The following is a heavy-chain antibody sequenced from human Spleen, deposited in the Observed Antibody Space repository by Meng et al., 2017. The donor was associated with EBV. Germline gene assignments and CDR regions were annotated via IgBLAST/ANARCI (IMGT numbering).Heavy chain of an antibody. CDR1: GFSLSTSGVG. V-gene: IGHV2-5*02. CDR3: AHRDYYGVVDY. J-gene: IGHJ4*02. Sequence: QISLKESGPTLVKPKQTLTLTCNFSGFSLSTSGVGVGWIRQSPGKALEWLALIYWDEVERYSPSLMSRLTITKDTSENQVVLTMTNMDPVDTATYYCAHRDYYGVVDYWGQGTLVTVSS. CDR2: IYWDEVE. D-gene: IGHD3-10*01.